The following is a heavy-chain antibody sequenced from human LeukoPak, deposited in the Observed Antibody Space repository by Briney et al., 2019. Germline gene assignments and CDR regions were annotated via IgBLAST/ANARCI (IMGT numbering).Heavy chain of an antibody. CDR1: GYTFTSYD. D-gene: IGHD3-10*01. CDR2: MNPNSGNT. Sequence: GASVKVSCKASGYTFTSYDINWVRQATGQGLEWMGWMNPNSGNTGYAQKFQGRVTMTRNTSISTAYMELSRLRSDDTAVYYCARRVLDYNGSGSYYNGDAFDIWGQGTMVTVSS. J-gene: IGHJ3*02. V-gene: IGHV1-8*01. CDR3: ARRVLDYNGSGSYYNGDAFDI.